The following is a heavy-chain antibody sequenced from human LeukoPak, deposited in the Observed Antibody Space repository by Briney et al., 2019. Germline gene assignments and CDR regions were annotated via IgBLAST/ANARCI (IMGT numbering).Heavy chain of an antibody. J-gene: IGHJ5*02. V-gene: IGHV3-23*01. CDR2: ISGSGGST. D-gene: IGHD3-10*01. CDR1: GFTFSSYA. CDR3: AKTMVRGVTGPFDP. Sequence: AGGSLRLSCAASGFTFSSYAMSWVRQARGKGLEWVSAISGSGGSTYYADSVKGRFTISRDNSKNTLYLQMNSLRAEDTAVYYCAKTMVRGVTGPFDPWGQGTLVTVSS.